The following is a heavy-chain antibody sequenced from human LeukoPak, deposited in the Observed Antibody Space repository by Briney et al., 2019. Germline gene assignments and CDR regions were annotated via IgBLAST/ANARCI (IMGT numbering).Heavy chain of an antibody. CDR3: ARGLDYGDLTDYFDY. CDR1: GGSFSGYY. Sequence: SETLSLTCAVYGGSFSGYYWSWIRQPPGKGLEWIGEINHSGSTNYNPSLKSRVTISVDTSKNQFSLKLSSVTAADTAVYYCARGLDYGDLTDYFDYWGLGTLVTVSS. J-gene: IGHJ4*02. V-gene: IGHV4-34*01. CDR2: INHSGST. D-gene: IGHD4-17*01.